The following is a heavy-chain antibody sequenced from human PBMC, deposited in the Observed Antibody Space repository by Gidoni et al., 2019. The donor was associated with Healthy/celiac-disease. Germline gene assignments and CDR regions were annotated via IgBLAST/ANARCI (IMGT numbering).Heavy chain of an antibody. J-gene: IGHJ3*02. D-gene: IGHD3-22*01. CDR3: ARDFYSGYYSIAHHDAFDI. Sequence: EVQLVESGGGLVQPGGSLRLSCAASGFTVSSNYMSWVRQAPGKGLEWVSVIYSGGSTYYADSVKGRFTISRDNSKNTLYLQMNSLRAEDTAVYYCARDFYSGYYSIAHHDAFDIWGQGTMVTVSS. CDR2: IYSGGST. V-gene: IGHV3-66*02. CDR1: GFTVSSNY.